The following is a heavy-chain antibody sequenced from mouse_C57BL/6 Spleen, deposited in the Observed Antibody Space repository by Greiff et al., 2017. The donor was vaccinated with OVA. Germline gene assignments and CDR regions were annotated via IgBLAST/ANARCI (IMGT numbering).Heavy chain of an antibody. J-gene: IGHJ3*01. V-gene: IGHV1-64*01. CDR3: ARGQLRPWFAY. D-gene: IGHD3-2*02. CDR1: GYTFTSYW. CDR2: IHPNSGST. Sequence: QVQLQQPGAELVKPGASVKLSCKASGYTFTSYWMHWVKQRPGQGLEWIGMIHPNSGSTNYNEKFKSKATLTVDKSFSTAYMQLSSLTSEDSAVYYCARGQLRPWFAYWGQGTLVTVSA.